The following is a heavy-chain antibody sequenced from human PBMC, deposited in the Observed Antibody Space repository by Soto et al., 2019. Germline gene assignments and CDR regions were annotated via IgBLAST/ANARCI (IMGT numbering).Heavy chain of an antibody. Sequence: QVQLVQAGAEVKKPGSSVTVSCKASGGTFSSYAISWVRQAPGQGLEWMGGIIPIFGKANYAQKFQGRVKITADESTSTAYMELSSLRSEDTAVYYCASIVGGATTHAFYIWGQGTMVTVSS. CDR2: IIPIFGKA. J-gene: IGHJ3*02. V-gene: IGHV1-69*12. D-gene: IGHD1-26*01. CDR3: ASIVGGATTHAFYI. CDR1: GGTFSSYA.